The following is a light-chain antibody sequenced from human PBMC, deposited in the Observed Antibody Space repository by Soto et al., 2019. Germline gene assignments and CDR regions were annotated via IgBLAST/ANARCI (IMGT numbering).Light chain of an antibody. CDR2: AAS. Sequence: DIQMTQSPSSLSASVGDGVTISCRASQTIRLYFNWYPPRPGKAPKHLIFAASSLQSGIPSRFSGSGSETDFSLTISSLQPEDFATYYCQQSYSLPRTFGGGTKVDIK. CDR3: QQSYSLPRT. V-gene: IGKV1-39*01. CDR1: QTIRLY. J-gene: IGKJ4*01.